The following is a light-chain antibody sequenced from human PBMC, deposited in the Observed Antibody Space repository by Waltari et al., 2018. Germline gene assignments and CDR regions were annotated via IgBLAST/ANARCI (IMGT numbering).Light chain of an antibody. Sequence: QSALTQPASVSGSPGQSITISCTGTSSDVGGYNFVSWYQQHTDKAPKLIIYDVSERPSGFSIRFSGSKSVNTASLTISGLQAEDEADYYCISYTTISTWVFGTGTKVTVL. J-gene: IGLJ1*01. V-gene: IGLV2-14*03. CDR2: DVS. CDR1: SSDVGGYNF. CDR3: ISYTTISTWV.